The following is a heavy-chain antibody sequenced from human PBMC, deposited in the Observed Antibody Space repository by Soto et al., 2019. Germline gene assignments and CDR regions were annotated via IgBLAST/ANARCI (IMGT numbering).Heavy chain of an antibody. J-gene: IGHJ6*02. CDR2: VGSSGYT. D-gene: IGHD1-1*01. V-gene: IGHV3-11*06. CDR1: GFTFSDYY. CDR3: ARDAGTGYYYGMDV. Sequence: QVQLVESGGGLVKPGGSLRLSCAASGFTFSDYYMNWIRQAPGKGPEWLAYVGSSGYTNYADSVKGRFTISRDNAEKSLFLQRNSLRAEDTAVYYCARDAGTGYYYGMDVWGQGTTVTVSS.